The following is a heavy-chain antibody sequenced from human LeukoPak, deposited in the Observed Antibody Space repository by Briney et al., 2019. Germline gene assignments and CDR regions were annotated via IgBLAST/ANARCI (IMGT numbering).Heavy chain of an antibody. CDR2: ISGSGGST. CDR1: GFTFSSYA. CDR3: AKDPKSRGYSYAYYMDV. J-gene: IGHJ6*03. Sequence: PGGSLRLSCAASGFTFSSYAMSWVRQAPGKGLEWVSAISGSGGSTYYADSVKGRFTISRDNSKNTLYLQMNSLRAEDTAVYYCAKDPKSRGYSYAYYMDVWGKGTTVTVSS. V-gene: IGHV3-23*01. D-gene: IGHD5-18*01.